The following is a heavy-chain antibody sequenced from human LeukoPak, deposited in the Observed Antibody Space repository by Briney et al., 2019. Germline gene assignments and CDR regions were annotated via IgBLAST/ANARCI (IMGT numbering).Heavy chain of an antibody. V-gene: IGHV4-61*02. Sequence: KPSQTLSLTCSDSGGSISSGNCYWSWIRQPAGRGLEWIGRIHTRGSTNYNPSLKSRLTMSLDTSKDQFSLKLTSVTAADTAVYYCARTDLLTGYYYFDYWGQGALVTVSS. CDR2: IHTRGST. CDR3: ARTDLLTGYYYFDY. CDR1: GGSISSGNCY. J-gene: IGHJ4*02. D-gene: IGHD3-9*01.